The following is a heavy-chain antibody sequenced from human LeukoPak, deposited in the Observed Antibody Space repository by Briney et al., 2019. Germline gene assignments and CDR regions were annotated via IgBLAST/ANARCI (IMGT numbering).Heavy chain of an antibody. D-gene: IGHD3-10*01. CDR2: MNPNSGNT. J-gene: IGHJ4*02. Sequence: GASVKVSCKASGYTFTSYDINWVRQATGQGLEWMGWMNPNSGNTGYAQKFQGRVTITRNTSISTAYMELSSLRSDDTAVYYCARVVATYYYGSGSYHPFWYWGQGTLVTVSS. V-gene: IGHV1-8*03. CDR1: GYTFTSYD. CDR3: ARVVATYYYGSGSYHPFWY.